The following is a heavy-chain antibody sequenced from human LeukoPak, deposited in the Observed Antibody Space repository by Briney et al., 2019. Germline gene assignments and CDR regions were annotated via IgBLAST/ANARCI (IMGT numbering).Heavy chain of an antibody. Sequence: GASVKVSCKASGYTFISYGISWVRQAPGQGREGMGWISSSSGKTNSAQKFQGRVTMTTDTSTSTAYLELRSLRFDDTALYYCARDHASSSGWFDPWGQGTLVTVSS. V-gene: IGHV1-18*01. J-gene: IGHJ5*02. CDR1: GYTFISYG. CDR2: ISSSSGKT. CDR3: ARDHASSSGWFDP. D-gene: IGHD6-6*01.